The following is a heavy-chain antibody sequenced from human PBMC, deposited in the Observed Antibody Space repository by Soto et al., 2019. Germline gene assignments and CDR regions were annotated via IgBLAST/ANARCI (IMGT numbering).Heavy chain of an antibody. J-gene: IGHJ5*02. CDR1: GGTFSSYA. Sequence: QVQLVQSGAEVKKPGSSVKVSCKASGGTFSSYAISWVRQAPGQWLEWMGGIIPIFGTANYAQKFQGRVTITADESTSTVYMELSSLRSEDTAVYYCASALDGLGWFDPWGQGTLVTVSS. CDR3: ASALDGLGWFDP. V-gene: IGHV1-69*01. D-gene: IGHD1-26*01. CDR2: IIPIFGTA.